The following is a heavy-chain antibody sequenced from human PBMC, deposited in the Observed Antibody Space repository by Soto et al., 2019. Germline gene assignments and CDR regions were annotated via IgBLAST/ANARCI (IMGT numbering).Heavy chain of an antibody. CDR1: GFTFSTYA. D-gene: IGHD3-10*01. J-gene: IGHJ4*02. CDR3: AKTWFGSITTDY. CDR2: ITNSGDST. V-gene: IGHV3-23*01. Sequence: EVRLLESGGGLVQPGGSLRLSCAASGFTFSTYALSWVRQAPGKGLEWVSAITNSGDSTYYADSVKGRFTISRDNSKNTLYLPMSSLRAEDTAVYYCAKTWFGSITTDYWGQGTLVTVSS.